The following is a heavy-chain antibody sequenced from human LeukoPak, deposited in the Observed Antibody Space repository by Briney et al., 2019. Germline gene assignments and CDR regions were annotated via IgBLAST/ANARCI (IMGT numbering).Heavy chain of an antibody. CDR1: GFTVSSNY. V-gene: IGHV3-66*01. CDR3: ARGETTSSWSTFDY. CDR2: IYSGGST. J-gene: IGHJ4*02. Sequence: GGSLRLSCAASGFTVSSNYMSWVRQAPGKGLEWVSVIYSGGSTYYADSVKGRFTISRDNSKNTVYLQMNNLRAEDTAVYYCARGETTSSWSTFDYWGQGTLVTVSS. D-gene: IGHD6-13*01.